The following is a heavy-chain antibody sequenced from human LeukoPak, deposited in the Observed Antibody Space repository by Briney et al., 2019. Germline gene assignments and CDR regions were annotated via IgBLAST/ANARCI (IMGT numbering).Heavy chain of an antibody. D-gene: IGHD3-22*01. CDR2: INDSGST. Sequence: PSETLSLTCTVSGGSISSSSYYWGWLRQPPGKGLEWIGDINDSGSTNHNPSLKSRVTMSVDTSKNQFSLKLRSVTAADTAVYYCARHSRGRQLYSYDNSGRRSWFFDPWGRGTLVTVSS. V-gene: IGHV4-39*01. CDR1: GGSISSSSYY. CDR3: ARHSRGRQLYSYDNSGRRSWFFDP. J-gene: IGHJ2*01.